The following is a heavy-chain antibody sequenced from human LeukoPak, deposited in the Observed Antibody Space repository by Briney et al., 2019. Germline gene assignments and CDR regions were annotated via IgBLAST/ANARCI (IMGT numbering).Heavy chain of an antibody. CDR1: GFTFSSYE. J-gene: IGHJ6*02. D-gene: IGHD5-12*01. Sequence: GGSLRLSCAASGFTFSSYEMNWVRQAPGKGLEWVSYISSSGSTIYYADSVKGRFTISRDNAKSSLYLQMNSLRAEDTAVYYCARATGYSGYASLFDYYYGMDVWGQGTTVTVSS. V-gene: IGHV3-48*03. CDR2: ISSSGSTI. CDR3: ARATGYSGYASLFDYYYGMDV.